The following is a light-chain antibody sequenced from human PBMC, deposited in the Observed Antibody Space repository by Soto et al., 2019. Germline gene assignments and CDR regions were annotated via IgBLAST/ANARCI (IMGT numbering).Light chain of an antibody. J-gene: IGKJ4*01. CDR2: GAS. Sequence: EIVLAQSPGTLSLSPGGRATLSCISSQSVSSSYLAWYQQKPGQAPRFLIYGASTRATGIPARFSGSGSGTEFTLTISSLQSEDFAVYYCQQYDNWPLTFGGGTKVDIK. CDR3: QQYDNWPLT. CDR1: QSVSSSY. V-gene: IGKV3-15*01.